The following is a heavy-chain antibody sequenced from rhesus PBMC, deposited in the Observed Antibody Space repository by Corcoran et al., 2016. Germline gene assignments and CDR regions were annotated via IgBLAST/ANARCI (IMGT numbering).Heavy chain of an antibody. CDR2: ISGSRGSH. D-gene: IGHD3-34*01. CDR1: GGSISSSNW. Sequence: QVQLQESGPGLVKPSETLSLTCAVSGGSISSSNWWSWIRQPPGKGLEWFGYISGSRGSHYYNPSLKSRVTISKDTSKNQFSLKLSSVTAADTAVYYCARGTWGTRYYFDYWGQGVLVTVSS. J-gene: IGHJ4*01. CDR3: ARGTWGTRYYFDY. V-gene: IGHV4S19*01.